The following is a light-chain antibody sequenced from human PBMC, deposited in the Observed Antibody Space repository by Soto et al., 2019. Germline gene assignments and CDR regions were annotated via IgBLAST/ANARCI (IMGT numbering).Light chain of an antibody. CDR1: QSVTTF. CDR3: QQRTNWPLT. V-gene: IGKV3-11*01. CDR2: DAF. Sequence: EIVLTQSPVTLSLSPGERATLSCRASQSVTTFLAWYQQKPGQAPRLLIYDAFKRATGIPARFRGSGSVTDFTLTISSLEPEDFAVYYCQQRTNWPLTFGGGTKVEIK. J-gene: IGKJ4*01.